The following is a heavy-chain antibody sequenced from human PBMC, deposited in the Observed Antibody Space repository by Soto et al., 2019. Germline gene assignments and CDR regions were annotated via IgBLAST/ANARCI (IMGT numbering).Heavy chain of an antibody. CDR3: AADLMVVPAAGFFDY. CDR2: IVVGSGNT. D-gene: IGHD2-2*01. CDR1: GFTFTSSA. Sequence: SVKVSCKASGFTFTSSAVQWVRQARGQRLEWIGWIVVGSGNTNYAQKFQERVTITRDMSTSTAYMELSSLRSEDTAVYYCAADLMVVPAAGFFDYWGQGTLVTVSS. J-gene: IGHJ4*02. V-gene: IGHV1-58*01.